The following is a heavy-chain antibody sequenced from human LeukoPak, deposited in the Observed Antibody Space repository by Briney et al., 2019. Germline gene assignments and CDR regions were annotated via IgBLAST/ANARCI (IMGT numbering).Heavy chain of an antibody. V-gene: IGHV3-11*04. CDR2: ISSSGSTI. J-gene: IGHJ4*02. CDR3: AKGTTTDYDILTPYYFDY. Sequence: GGSLRLSCAASGFTFSDYYMSWIRQAPGKGLEWVSYISSSGSTIYYADSVKGRFTISRDNSKNTLYLQMNSLRAEDTAVYYCAKGTTTDYDILTPYYFDYWGQGTLVTVSS. D-gene: IGHD3-9*01. CDR1: GFTFSDYY.